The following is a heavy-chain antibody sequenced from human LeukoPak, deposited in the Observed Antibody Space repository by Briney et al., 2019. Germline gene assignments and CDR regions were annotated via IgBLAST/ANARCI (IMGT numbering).Heavy chain of an antibody. J-gene: IGHJ4*02. V-gene: IGHV3-53*05. CDR3: ARDLLDTAMVFDY. D-gene: IGHD5-18*01. CDR1: GFTVSNIY. Sequence: AGGSLRLSCAASGFTVSNIYMNWVRQAPGKGLEWVSVIYSGGSTYYADSVKGRFTISRDNSKNTLYLQMNSLRAEDTAVYYCARDLLDTAMVFDYWGQGTLVTVSS. CDR2: IYSGGST.